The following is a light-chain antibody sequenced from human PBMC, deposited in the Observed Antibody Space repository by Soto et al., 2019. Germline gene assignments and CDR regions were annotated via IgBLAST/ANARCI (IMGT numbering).Light chain of an antibody. CDR1: QTISNY. CDR2: GAA. J-gene: IGKJ1*01. CDR3: QQTYRAAWT. Sequence: DIQMTQSPSSLSASVGDRVTITCRARQTISNYLNWYQQKPGKAPNILIYGAASLQSGVQARFSGSGSGTDFTLNISSLQPEDFATYYWQQTYRAAWTFCQGTKVEIK. V-gene: IGKV1-39*01.